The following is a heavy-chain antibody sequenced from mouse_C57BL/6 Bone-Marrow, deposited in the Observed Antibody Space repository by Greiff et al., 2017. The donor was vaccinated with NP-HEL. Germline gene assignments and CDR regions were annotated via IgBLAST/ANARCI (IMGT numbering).Heavy chain of an antibody. Sequence: QVQLQQSGAELMKPGASVKLSCKATGYTFTGYWIEWVKQRPGHGLEWIGEILPGSGSTNYNEKFKGKATFTADTSSNTAYMQLSSLTTEDSAIYYCARKGYYYGSSYAWFAYWGQGTPVTVSA. J-gene: IGHJ3*01. V-gene: IGHV1-9*01. CDR1: GYTFTGYW. CDR3: ARKGYYYGSSYAWFAY. CDR2: ILPGSGST. D-gene: IGHD1-1*01.